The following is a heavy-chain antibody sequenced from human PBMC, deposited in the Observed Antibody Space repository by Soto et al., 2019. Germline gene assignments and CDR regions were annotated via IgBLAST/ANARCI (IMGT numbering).Heavy chain of an antibody. CDR2: IYYSGST. Sequence: SETLSLTCTVSGGSISSSSYYWGWIRQPPGKGLEWIGSIYYSGSTYYNPSLKSRVTISVDTSKNQFSLKLSSVTAADTAVYYCARHPKLRFLEWLLPDDDSYYFDYWGQGTLVTVSS. D-gene: IGHD3-3*01. V-gene: IGHV4-39*01. J-gene: IGHJ4*02. CDR3: ARHPKLRFLEWLLPDDDSYYFDY. CDR1: GGSISSSSYY.